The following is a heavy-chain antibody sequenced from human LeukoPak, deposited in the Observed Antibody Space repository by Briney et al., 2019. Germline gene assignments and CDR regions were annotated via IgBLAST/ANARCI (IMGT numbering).Heavy chain of an antibody. Sequence: PSETLSLTCTVSGGSISSSSYYWGWIRQPPGKGLEWIGSIYYSGSTYYNPSLKSRVTISVDTSKNQFSLKMSSVTAADTAVYYCARDGYSGNDGLWSQGTLVTVSS. CDR2: IYYSGST. D-gene: IGHD5-12*01. CDR1: GGSISSSSYY. J-gene: IGHJ4*02. CDR3: ARDGYSGNDGL. V-gene: IGHV4-39*07.